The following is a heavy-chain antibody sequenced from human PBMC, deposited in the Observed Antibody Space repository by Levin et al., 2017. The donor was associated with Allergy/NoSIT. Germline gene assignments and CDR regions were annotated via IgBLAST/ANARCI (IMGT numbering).Heavy chain of an antibody. V-gene: IGHV3-30*18. CDR3: TKGGPYSSSFYAGDY. CDR2: ISFDGSNK. Sequence: GESLKISCVASGFSFSNYGMHWVRQAPGKGLEWVALISFDGSNKYYADSVKGRFTISRDNSQNTLFLQVNSLRPEDTAVYYCTKGGPYSSSFYAGDYWGQGTLVIVSS. J-gene: IGHJ4*02. D-gene: IGHD6-13*01. CDR1: GFSFSNYG.